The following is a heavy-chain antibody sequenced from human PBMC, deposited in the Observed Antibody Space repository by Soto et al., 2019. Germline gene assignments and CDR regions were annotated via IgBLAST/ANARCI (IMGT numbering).Heavy chain of an antibody. Sequence: QVQLQESGPGLVKPSETLSLTCTVSGGSISSYYWSWIRQPPGKGLEWIGYIYYRGGTNYNPSLKSRVTISVDTSKNQFSLMLSSGAAADTDVYYCARHPAFSVERDIVVVPAAMPAYYYYMDVWGKGTTVTVSS. J-gene: IGHJ6*03. CDR3: ARHPAFSVERDIVVVPAAMPAYYYYMDV. CDR1: GGSISSYY. V-gene: IGHV4-59*08. CDR2: IYYRGGT. D-gene: IGHD2-2*01.